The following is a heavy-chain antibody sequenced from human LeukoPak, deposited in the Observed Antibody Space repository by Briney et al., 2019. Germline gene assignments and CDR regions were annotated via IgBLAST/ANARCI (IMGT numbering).Heavy chain of an antibody. D-gene: IGHD1-1*01. Sequence: SVTVSFKASGGTFSSYAISWVRQAPGQGLEWMGRIIPIFGIANYAQKFQGRVTITADKSTSTAYMELSSLRSEDTAVYYCAREDPTVMFDYWGQGTLVTVSS. CDR2: IIPIFGIA. CDR1: GGTFSSYA. CDR3: AREDPTVMFDY. V-gene: IGHV1-69*04. J-gene: IGHJ4*02.